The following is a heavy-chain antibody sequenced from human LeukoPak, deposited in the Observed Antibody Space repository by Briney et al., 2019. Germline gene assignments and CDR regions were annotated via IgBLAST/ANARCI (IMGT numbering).Heavy chain of an antibody. D-gene: IGHD5-18*01. CDR2: IVVGSGNT. CDR1: GFTFTSPA. J-gene: IGHJ3*02. CDR3: AAGYSYGYKAFDI. V-gene: IGHV1-58*02. Sequence: TSVKVSCKASGFTFTSPAMQWVRHARGQRREWIGWIVVGSGNTNYAQKFQERVTITRDMSTSTAYMELSSLRSEDTAVYCCAAGYSYGYKAFDIWGQGTMVTVSS.